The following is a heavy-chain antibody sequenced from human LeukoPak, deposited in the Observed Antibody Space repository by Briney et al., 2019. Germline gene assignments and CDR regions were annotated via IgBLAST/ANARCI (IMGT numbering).Heavy chain of an antibody. CDR3: ARADRSDAFDI. V-gene: IGHV4-34*01. D-gene: IGHD2-15*01. CDR2: INHSGST. Sequence: SETLSLTCAVYGGSFSGYYWSWIRQPPGKGLEWIGEINHSGSTNYNPSLKSRVTISVDTSKNQFSLKLSSVTAADTAVYYCARADRSDAFDIWGQGTMVTVSS. CDR1: GGSFSGYY. J-gene: IGHJ3*02.